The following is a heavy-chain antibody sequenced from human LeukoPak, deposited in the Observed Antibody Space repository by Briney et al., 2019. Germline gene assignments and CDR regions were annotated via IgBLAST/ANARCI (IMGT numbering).Heavy chain of an antibody. CDR2: ISWNSGSI. CDR1: GFTFDDYA. D-gene: IGHD3-10*01. J-gene: IGHJ4*02. CDR3: ARAGLLWFGESKSDY. V-gene: IGHV3-9*01. Sequence: GGSLRLSCAASGFTFDDYAKHWVRQAPGKGLEWVSGISWNSGSIGYADSVKGRFTISRDNAKNSLYLQMNSLRAEDTAVYYCARAGLLWFGESKSDYWGQGTLVTVSS.